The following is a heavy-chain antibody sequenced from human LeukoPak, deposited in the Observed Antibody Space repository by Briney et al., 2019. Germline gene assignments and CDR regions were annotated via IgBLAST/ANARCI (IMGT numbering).Heavy chain of an antibody. J-gene: IGHJ6*02. V-gene: IGHV1-69*04. CDR2: IIPVLNIT. CDR3: ARDQGLTAPPPYGLDV. CDR1: GGTFSTSA. D-gene: IGHD5-18*01. Sequence: SVKVSCKTSGGTFSTSAITWVRQAPGQGLEWMGRIIPVLNITTYAQRFQGRVTVTADTSTSTVYMELSSLRSEETAVYYCARDQGLTAPPPYGLDVWGQGTTVIVSS.